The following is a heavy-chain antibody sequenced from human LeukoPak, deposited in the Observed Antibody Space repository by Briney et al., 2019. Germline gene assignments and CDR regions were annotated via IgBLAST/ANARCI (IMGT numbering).Heavy chain of an antibody. J-gene: IGHJ4*02. CDR2: ISAYNGNT. V-gene: IGHV1-18*01. CDR1: GYTFTSYG. Sequence: ASVKVSCKASGYTFTSYGISWVRQAPGQGLEWTGWISAYNGNTNYAQKLQGRVTMTTDTSTSTAYMELRSLRSDDTAVYYCARDLYDFWSGLPAYWGQGTLVTVSS. CDR3: ARDLYDFWSGLPAY. D-gene: IGHD3-3*01.